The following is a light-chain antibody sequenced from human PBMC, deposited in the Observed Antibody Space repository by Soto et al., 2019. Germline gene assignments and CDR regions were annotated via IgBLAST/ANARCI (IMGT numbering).Light chain of an antibody. V-gene: IGLV3-1*01. CDR3: QAWDSDIGV. Sequence: SYELTQPPSVSVSPGQTASITCSGDKLGNKYACWYQQKPGQSPVLVIYQDSKRPSGIPERFSGSNSGNTATLTISGTQAMDEADYHCQAWDSDIGVFGGGTKLTVL. CDR2: QDS. J-gene: IGLJ3*02. CDR1: KLGNKY.